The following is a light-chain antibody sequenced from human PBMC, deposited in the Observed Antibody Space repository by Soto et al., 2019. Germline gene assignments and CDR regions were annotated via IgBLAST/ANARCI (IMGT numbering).Light chain of an antibody. Sequence: EIQITQSPCSLSTSVFNTVTITFLASQGIRNQLDWFQQKPGKAPKCLIYDASRLHSGVPSKFSGSGSGTDFTLTISSLQPEDFATYYCLKYDSYPRKFGKGTKVDIK. CDR2: DAS. CDR3: LKYDSYPRK. CDR1: QGIRNQ. V-gene: IGKV1-16*02. J-gene: IGKJ1*01.